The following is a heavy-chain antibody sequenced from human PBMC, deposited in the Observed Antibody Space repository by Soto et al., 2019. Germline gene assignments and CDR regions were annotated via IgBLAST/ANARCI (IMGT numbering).Heavy chain of an antibody. J-gene: IGHJ4*02. CDR3: AKFHGSGTYYNFPDY. V-gene: IGHV3-23*01. CDR1: GFTFSTYA. CDR2: ISDSGGST. D-gene: IGHD3-10*01. Sequence: GGSLRLSCAASGFTFSTYAMSWVRQAPGKGLEWVSTISDSGGSTYYAASVKGRFTISRDNSKNTLYLLMNSLSAEDTALYYCAKFHGSGTYYNFPDYWGQGTLVTVSS.